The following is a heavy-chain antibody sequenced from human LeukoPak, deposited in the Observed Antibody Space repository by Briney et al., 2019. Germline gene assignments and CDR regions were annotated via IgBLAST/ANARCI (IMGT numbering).Heavy chain of an antibody. CDR1: GYTFTGYY. CDR2: INPNSGGT. J-gene: IGHJ4*02. V-gene: IGHV1-2*02. D-gene: IGHD1-26*01. Sequence: ASVKVSCKASGYTFTGYYMHWVRQAPGQGLEWMGWINPNSGGTNYAQKFQGRVTMTRDTSISTAYMELSRLRSDDRAVYYCARLNRIVGATTGYWGQGTLVTVSS. CDR3: ARLNRIVGATTGY.